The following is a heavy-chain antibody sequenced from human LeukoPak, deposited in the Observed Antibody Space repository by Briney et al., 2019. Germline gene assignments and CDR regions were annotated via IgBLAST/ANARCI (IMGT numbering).Heavy chain of an antibody. D-gene: IGHD3-22*01. CDR2: IYYSGST. V-gene: IGHV4-31*03. CDR3: ARDASLITYYYDSSGYPNGGFDI. CDR1: GGSISSGGYY. J-gene: IGHJ3*02. Sequence: SETLSLTCTVSGGSISSGGYYWSWIRQHPGKGLEWIGYIYYSGSTCYNPSLKSRVTISVDTSKNQFSLKLSSVTAADTAVYYCARDASLITYYYDSSGYPNGGFDIWGQGTMVTVSS.